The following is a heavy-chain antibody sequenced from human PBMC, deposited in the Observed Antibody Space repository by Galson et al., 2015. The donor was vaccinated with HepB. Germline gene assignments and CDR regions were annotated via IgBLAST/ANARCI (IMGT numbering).Heavy chain of an antibody. V-gene: IGHV3-21*01. Sequence: SLRLSCAASGFTFSSYSMNWVRQAPGKGLEWVSSISSSSSYIYYADSVKGRFTISRDNAKNSLYLQMNSLRAEDTAVYYCARENPPGDKVGSDAFDIWGQGTMVTVSS. CDR3: ARENPPGDKVGSDAFDI. CDR2: ISSSSSYI. D-gene: IGHD1-26*01. CDR1: GFTFSSYS. J-gene: IGHJ3*02.